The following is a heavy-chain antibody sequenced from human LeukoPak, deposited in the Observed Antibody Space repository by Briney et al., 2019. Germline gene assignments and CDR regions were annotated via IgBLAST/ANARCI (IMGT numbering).Heavy chain of an antibody. CDR1: GFSFSTHN. CDR2: ITSDGENT. J-gene: IGHJ4*02. CDR3: VKGRYGTGWDF. D-gene: IGHD3-10*01. V-gene: IGHV3-64D*06. Sequence: PGGSLRLSCSASGFSFSTHNMHWGREAPGKGLEFVPGITSDGENTDYLDFVKGRFTITRDNSKNTLYLHMTSLRPEDTAVYFCVKGRYGTGWDFWGPGTLVIVSS.